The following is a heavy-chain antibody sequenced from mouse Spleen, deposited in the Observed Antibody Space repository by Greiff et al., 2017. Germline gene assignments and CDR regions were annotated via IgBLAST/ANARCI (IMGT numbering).Heavy chain of an antibody. D-gene: IGHD2-4*01. Sequence: QVQLKQSGPSLVQPSQSLSITCTVSGFSLTSYGVHWVRQSPGKGLEWLGVIWRGGSTDYNAAFMSRLSITKDNSKSQVFFKMNSLQADDTAIYYCAKKGDYDYDGDAMDYWGQGTSVTVSS. CDR2: IWRGGST. CDR1: GFSLTSYG. CDR3: AKKGDYDYDGDAMDY. V-gene: IGHV2-5-1*01. J-gene: IGHJ4*01.